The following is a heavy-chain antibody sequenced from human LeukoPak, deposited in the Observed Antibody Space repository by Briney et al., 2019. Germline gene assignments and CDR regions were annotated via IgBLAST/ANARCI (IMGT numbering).Heavy chain of an antibody. CDR2: IDPSDSYT. Sequence: GESLRISCKGSGYSFTSYWISWVRQMPGKGLEWTGRIDPSDSYTNYSPSFQGHVTISADKSISTAYLQWSSLKASDTAMYYCASTGYCSSTSCYRIDYWGQGTLVTVSS. V-gene: IGHV5-10-1*01. D-gene: IGHD2-2*01. CDR3: ASTGYCSSTSCYRIDY. J-gene: IGHJ4*02. CDR1: GYSFTSYW.